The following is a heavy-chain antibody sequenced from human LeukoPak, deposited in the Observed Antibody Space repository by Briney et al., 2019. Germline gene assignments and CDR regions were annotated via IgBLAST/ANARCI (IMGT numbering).Heavy chain of an antibody. CDR3: TGSFTIPHDAFDI. V-gene: IGHV3-7*03. D-gene: IGHD3-10*01. J-gene: IGHJ3*02. CDR1: GFTFSMYW. Sequence: GGSLRLSCAPSGFTFSMYWMTWVRQAPGKGLEWVANIKHDGAEKHYVDSVKGRFSISRDNAKNSLSLQMNSLRAEDTAVYFCTGSFTIPHDAFDIWGQGTMVTVSS. CDR2: IKHDGAEK.